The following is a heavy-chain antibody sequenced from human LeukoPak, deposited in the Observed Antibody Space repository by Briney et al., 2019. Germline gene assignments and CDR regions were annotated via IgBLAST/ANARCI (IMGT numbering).Heavy chain of an antibody. CDR2: IKQDGSKS. Sequence: GGSLRLSCAASGFTFSRYWMNWVRQAPGKGLEWVAYIKQDGSKSNYVVTVKGSFSVSRDNDTHSLYLQMNSQRAEDTALYYCARAVSNDDMILDYWGQGTLVTVSS. D-gene: IGHD3-9*01. CDR1: GFTFSRYW. V-gene: IGHV3-7*01. J-gene: IGHJ4*02. CDR3: ARAVSNDDMILDY.